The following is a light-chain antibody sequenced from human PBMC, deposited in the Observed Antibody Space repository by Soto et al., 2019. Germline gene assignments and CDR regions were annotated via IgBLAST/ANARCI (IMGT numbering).Light chain of an antibody. V-gene: IGKV1-39*01. CDR2: AAS. CDR3: QQSDSTPRT. Sequence: DIQMTQAPSCMSASVGVRVTITCRASQSISSYLNWYQKKPGKAPKILIYAASSLQSGVPSRFSGSGSGTDFTLTISSLQPEELATYYCQQSDSTPRTFGQRTKVEIK. CDR1: QSISSY. J-gene: IGKJ1*01.